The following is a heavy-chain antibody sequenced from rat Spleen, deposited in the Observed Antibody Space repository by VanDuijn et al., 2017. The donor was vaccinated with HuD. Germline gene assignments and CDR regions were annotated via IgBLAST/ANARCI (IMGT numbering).Heavy chain of an antibody. V-gene: IGHV2-77*01. D-gene: IGHD3-8*01. CDR1: GFSLINYG. Sequence: QVQMKETGPGLVQTTQTLSVTCTVSGFSLINYGVHWIRQAPGKGLEWMGIIWGDGSTNYNSALKSRLSISRDISKSQVFLIMNSLQTDDTAVYYCAYPAGGYWGQGVMVTVSS. CDR2: IWGDGST. J-gene: IGHJ2*01. CDR3: AYPAGGY.